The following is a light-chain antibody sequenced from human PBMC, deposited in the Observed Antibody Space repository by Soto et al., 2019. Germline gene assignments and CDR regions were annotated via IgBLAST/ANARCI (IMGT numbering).Light chain of an antibody. CDR1: QDISSW. V-gene: IGKV1-12*02. CDR3: QQAKSFPYT. J-gene: IGKJ2*01. CDR2: DAS. Sequence: IQITQAPSSVSASVGDRVIMICRASQDISSWLAWYQQKPGKAPQLLIYDASKVQSGVPSRFSGDGSGTDFTLTITSLQPEDVATYFCQQAKSFPYTFGQGTKVEV.